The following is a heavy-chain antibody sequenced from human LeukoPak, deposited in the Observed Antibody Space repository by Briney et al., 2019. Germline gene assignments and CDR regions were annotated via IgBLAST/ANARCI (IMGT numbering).Heavy chain of an antibody. J-gene: IGHJ6*04. CDR2: INWNGGST. D-gene: IGHD3-10*02. Sequence: AGGSLRLSCAASGFMFDDYGMSWVRQAPGKGLEWVSGINWNGGSTGYADSVKGRFTISRDNAKNSLYLQMNSLRAEDTAVYYCARLGFRALFTNVWGKGTTVTVSS. CDR3: ARLGFRALFTNV. V-gene: IGHV3-20*04. CDR1: GFMFDDYG.